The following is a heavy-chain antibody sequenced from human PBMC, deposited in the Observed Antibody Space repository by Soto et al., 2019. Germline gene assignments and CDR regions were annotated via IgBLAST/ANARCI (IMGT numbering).Heavy chain of an antibody. J-gene: IGHJ4*02. Sequence: EVQLLESGGGLVQPGGSLRLSCAASGFTFSSYAMSWVRQAPGKGLEWVSAISGSGGSTYYADSVKGRFTISRDNSKNTLYLQMNSLRAEDTAVYYCAKDERGYSGYDTVYYFDYWGQGTLVTVSS. D-gene: IGHD5-12*01. CDR1: GFTFSSYA. CDR3: AKDERGYSGYDTVYYFDY. V-gene: IGHV3-23*01. CDR2: ISGSGGST.